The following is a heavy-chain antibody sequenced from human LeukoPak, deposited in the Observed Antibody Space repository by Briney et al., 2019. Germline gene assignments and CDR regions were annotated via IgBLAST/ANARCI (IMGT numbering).Heavy chain of an antibody. V-gene: IGHV4-4*07. CDR1: GGSISSYY. D-gene: IGHD1-20*01. CDR2: IYTSGST. CDR3: ARDLGDNWNFDY. Sequence: PSETLSLTCTVSGGSISSYYWSWIRQPAGKGLEWIGRIYTSGSTNYNPSLKSRVTTSVDTSKNQFFLKLSSATAADTAVYYCARDLGDNWNFDYWGQGTLVTVSS. J-gene: IGHJ4*02.